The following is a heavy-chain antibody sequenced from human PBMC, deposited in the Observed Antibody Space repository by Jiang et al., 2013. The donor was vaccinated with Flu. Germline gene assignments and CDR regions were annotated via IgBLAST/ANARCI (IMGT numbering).Heavy chain of an antibody. V-gene: IGHV1-69*13. CDR3: ARDREAYCSGGSCYILYY. J-gene: IGHJ4*02. CDR2: IIPIFGTA. D-gene: IGHD2-15*01. CDR1: GYTLTELS. Sequence: SVKVSCKVSGYTLTELSMHWVRQAPGKGLEWMGGIIPIFGTANYAQKFQGRVTITADESTSTAYMELSSLRSEDTAVYYCARDREAYCSGGSCYILYYWGQGTLVTVSS.